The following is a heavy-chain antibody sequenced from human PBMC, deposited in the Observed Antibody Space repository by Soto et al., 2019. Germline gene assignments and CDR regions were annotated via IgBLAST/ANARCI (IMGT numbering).Heavy chain of an antibody. CDR1: GGSISSSSYY. J-gene: IGHJ6*02. D-gene: IGHD2-15*01. CDR2: IFYSGST. Sequence: SETLSLTCTVSGGSISSSSYYWGWIRQPPGKGLEWIGSIFYSGSTYYNPSPKSRVTISVDTSKNQFSLKLSSVTAADTAVYYCARHLTYCSAGSCYSDFPYYGMDVWGQGTTVTVSS. CDR3: ARHLTYCSAGSCYSDFPYYGMDV. V-gene: IGHV4-39*01.